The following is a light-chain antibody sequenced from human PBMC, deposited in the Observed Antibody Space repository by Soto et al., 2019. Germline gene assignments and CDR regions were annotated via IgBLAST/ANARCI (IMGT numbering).Light chain of an antibody. CDR1: QSVSSY. CDR3: QQYGTSPRT. J-gene: IGKJ1*01. V-gene: IGKV3-20*01. CDR2: AAS. Sequence: VVWTQSPATLSLSPGGRAPLSSRASQSVSSYLAWYQQKPGQAPRLLIYAASSRATGIPDRFSGSGSGTDFTLTISRLEPEDFAVYYCQQYGTSPRTFGQGSKV.